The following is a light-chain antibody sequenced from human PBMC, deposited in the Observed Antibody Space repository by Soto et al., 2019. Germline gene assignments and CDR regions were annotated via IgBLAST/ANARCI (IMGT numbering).Light chain of an antibody. J-gene: IGLJ2*01. CDR2: EVS. CDR3: SSYAGSTNVV. V-gene: IGLV2-8*01. CDR1: SSDVGGYNY. Sequence: QSALTQPPSASGSPGQSVTISCTGTSSDVGGYNYVSWYQRHPGKAPKLMIFEVSKRPSGVPDRFSGSKSGNTASLTVSGLQAEYEADYYCSSYAGSTNVVFGGGTKLTVL.